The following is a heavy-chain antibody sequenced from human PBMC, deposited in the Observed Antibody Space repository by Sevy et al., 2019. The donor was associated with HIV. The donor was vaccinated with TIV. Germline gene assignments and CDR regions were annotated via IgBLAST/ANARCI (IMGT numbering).Heavy chain of an antibody. D-gene: IGHD6-6*01. Sequence: GGSLRLSCAASRFTFSSYGMHWVRQAPGKGLEWVAVIWYDGSNKYYADSVKGRFTISRDNSKNTLYLQMNSLRAEDTAVYYCARDAGDGEDGNDAFDIWGHGTMVTVSS. CDR3: ARDAGDGEDGNDAFDI. J-gene: IGHJ3*02. CDR2: IWYDGSNK. CDR1: RFTFSSYG. V-gene: IGHV3-33*01.